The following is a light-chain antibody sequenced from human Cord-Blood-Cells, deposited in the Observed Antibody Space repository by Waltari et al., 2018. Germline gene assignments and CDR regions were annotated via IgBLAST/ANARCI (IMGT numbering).Light chain of an antibody. CDR3: QQRSNWPPIT. CDR2: DSS. J-gene: IGKJ5*01. V-gene: IGKV3-11*01. Sequence: EIVLTQSPATLSLSPGERATLSCRASQRVSSYLAWYHQKPGQAPRLLIYDSSNLATCIPARCSGSGSGTDFTLTISSLEPEEFAVYYCQQRSNWPPITFGQGTRLEIK. CDR1: QRVSSY.